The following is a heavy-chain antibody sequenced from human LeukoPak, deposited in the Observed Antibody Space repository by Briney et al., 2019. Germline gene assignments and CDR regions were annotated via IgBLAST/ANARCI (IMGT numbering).Heavy chain of an antibody. CDR1: GGSISSSTYY. CDR2: IFYSGRT. D-gene: IGHD6-19*01. J-gene: IGHJ4*02. Sequence: PSETLSLTCTVSGGSISSSTYYWGWIRQPPGKGLEWIGSIFYSGRTYYNPSLKSRVTMSVDTSKNQFSLRLSSVTAADTAVYYCAYLAVTGNFDSWGQGTLVTVSS. V-gene: IGHV4-39*07. CDR3: AYLAVTGNFDS.